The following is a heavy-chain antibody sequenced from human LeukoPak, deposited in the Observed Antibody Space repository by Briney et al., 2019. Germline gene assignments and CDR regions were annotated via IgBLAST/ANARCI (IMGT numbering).Heavy chain of an antibody. CDR2: IFKSGSGT. Sequence: PGGSLRLSCSASGFSFSNYNMYWVRQAPGKGLEYVSAIFKSGSGTFYADSVKGRFTISRDNSKNTLFLQMSSLTTDDTAVYYCVKKGVVAPTGDYYLDFWGQGTLVTVSS. CDR3: VKKGVVAPTGDYYLDF. J-gene: IGHJ4*02. V-gene: IGHV3-64D*06. D-gene: IGHD5-12*01. CDR1: GFSFSNYN.